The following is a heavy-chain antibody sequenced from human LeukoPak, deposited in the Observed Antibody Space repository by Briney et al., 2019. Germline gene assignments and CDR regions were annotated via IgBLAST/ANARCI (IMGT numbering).Heavy chain of an antibody. CDR1: GFTFDDYA. CDR3: AKAGIAAAGTFLDY. J-gene: IGHJ4*02. Sequence: SLRLSCAASGFTFDDYATHWVRQAPGKGLEWFSGISWNSGSIGYADSAKGRFTISRDNAKNSLYLQMNSLRAEDMALYYCAKAGIAAAGTFLDYWGQGTLVTVSS. D-gene: IGHD6-13*01. V-gene: IGHV3-9*03. CDR2: ISWNSGSI.